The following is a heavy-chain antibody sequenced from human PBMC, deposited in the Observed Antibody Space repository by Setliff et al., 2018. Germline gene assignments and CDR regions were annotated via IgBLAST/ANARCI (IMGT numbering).Heavy chain of an antibody. V-gene: IGHV2-70*11. CDR3: ARTVRSGSYHYYYMDV. D-gene: IGHD1-26*01. CDR2: IDWDDDK. J-gene: IGHJ6*03. Sequence: GSGPTLVNPTQTLTLTCTFSGFSLSTSGMCVSWIRQPPGKALEWLARIDWDDDKYYSTTLKPRLTISKDTSKNQVVLTMTNMDSVDTDTYYCARTVRSGSYHYYYMDVWGKGTTVTVSS. CDR1: GFSLSTSGMC.